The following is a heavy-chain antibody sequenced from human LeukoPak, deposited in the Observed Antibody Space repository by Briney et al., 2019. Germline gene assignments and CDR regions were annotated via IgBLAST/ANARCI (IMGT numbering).Heavy chain of an antibody. V-gene: IGHV3-21*01. CDR1: GFTFGSYS. Sequence: GGSLRLSCAASGFTFGSYSMNWVRQAPGKGLEWVSSISSSSSYIYYADSVKGRFTISRDNAKNSLYLQMNSLRAEDTAVYYCARSPVLRFLESLYGMDVWGQGTTVTVSS. CDR3: ARSPVLRFLESLYGMDV. CDR2: ISSSSSYI. J-gene: IGHJ6*02. D-gene: IGHD3-3*01.